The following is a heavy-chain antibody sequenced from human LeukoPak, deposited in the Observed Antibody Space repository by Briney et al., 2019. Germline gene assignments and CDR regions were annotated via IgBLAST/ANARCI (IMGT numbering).Heavy chain of an antibody. D-gene: IGHD6-13*01. Sequence: GASVKVSCKASGGTFSSYAISWVRQAPGQGLEWMGGIIPIFGTANYAQKFQGRVTITADESTSTAYMELSSLRAEDTAVYYCAKGPPLYSSSWAESLIQHWGQGTLVTVSS. J-gene: IGHJ1*01. CDR2: IIPIFGTA. CDR1: GGTFSSYA. CDR3: AKGPPLYSSSWAESLIQH. V-gene: IGHV1-69*13.